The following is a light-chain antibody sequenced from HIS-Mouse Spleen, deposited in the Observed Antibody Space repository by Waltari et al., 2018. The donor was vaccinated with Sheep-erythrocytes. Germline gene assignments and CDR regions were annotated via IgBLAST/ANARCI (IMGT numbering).Light chain of an antibody. CDR1: SSDFGSYNL. Sequence: QSALTQPASVSGSPGQSIPISCIGTSSDFGSYNLVSWYQQHPGKAPKLMIYEGSKRPSGVSNRFSGSKSGNTASLTISGLQAEDEADYYCCSYAGSSTPWVFGGGTKLTVL. CDR3: CSYAGSSTPWV. V-gene: IGLV2-23*01. CDR2: EGS. J-gene: IGLJ3*02.